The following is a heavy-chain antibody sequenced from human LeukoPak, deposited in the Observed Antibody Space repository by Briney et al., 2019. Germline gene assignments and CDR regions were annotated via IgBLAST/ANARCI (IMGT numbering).Heavy chain of an antibody. D-gene: IGHD3-3*01. CDR1: GGSISSSSYY. Sequence: PSETLSLTCTVSGGSISSSSYYWGWIRQPPGKGLEWIGSIYYSGSTYYNPSLKSRVTISVDTSKNQFSLKLSSVTAADTAVYYCARVIDYDFWSGYYTREANFDYWGQGTLVTVSS. CDR2: IYYSGST. J-gene: IGHJ4*02. CDR3: ARVIDYDFWSGYYTREANFDY. V-gene: IGHV4-39*07.